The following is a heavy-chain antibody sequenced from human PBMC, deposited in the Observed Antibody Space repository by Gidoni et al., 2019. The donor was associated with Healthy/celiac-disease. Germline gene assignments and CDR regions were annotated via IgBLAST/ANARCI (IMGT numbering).Heavy chain of an antibody. CDR1: GFTFGGYT. Sequence: EVQLVESGGGLVQPGRSLRLSCAASGFTFGGYTMGWFRQAPGKGLEWVGFIRSKPYGGTTEYAASVKGRFTISRDDSKSIAYLQMNSLKTEDTAVYYCTRALLIAGGVGFDIWGQGTMVTVSS. CDR3: TRALLIAGGVGFDI. D-gene: IGHD2-8*01. J-gene: IGHJ3*02. V-gene: IGHV3-49*03. CDR2: IRSKPYGGTT.